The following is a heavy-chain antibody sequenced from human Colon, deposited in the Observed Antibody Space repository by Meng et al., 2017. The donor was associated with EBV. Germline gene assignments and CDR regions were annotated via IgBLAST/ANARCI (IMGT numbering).Heavy chain of an antibody. D-gene: IGHD3-10*01. CDR2: IYYIGGT. CDR1: GDSVATGRYY. J-gene: IGHJ5*02. CDR3: ARVSGRSFDP. V-gene: IGHV4-61*01. Sequence: VPLQESGQCLVEPSDTLSLTCTVSGDSVATGRYYWSWIRQPPGKGLEWIAYIYYIGGTNYNPSLKSRLTISLDTSKNQFSLSLRSVTAADTAVYYCARVSGRSFDPWGQGTLVTVSS.